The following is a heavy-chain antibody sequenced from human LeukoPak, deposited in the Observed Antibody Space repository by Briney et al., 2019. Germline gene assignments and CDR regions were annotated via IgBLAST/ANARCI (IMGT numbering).Heavy chain of an antibody. J-gene: IGHJ4*02. D-gene: IGHD4-17*01. CDR2: IQYDGSNE. V-gene: IGHV3-30*02. CDR1: GLTFSSYG. CDR3: AKGLGPLYGDYLDY. Sequence: PGGSLRLSCAPSGLTFSSYGMHWVRQAPGQGLEWVAYIQYDGSNEQYGDSVKGRFSISRDNSKNTLYLQMNSLRAEDTAVYYCAKGLGPLYGDYLDYWGQGTLVTVSS.